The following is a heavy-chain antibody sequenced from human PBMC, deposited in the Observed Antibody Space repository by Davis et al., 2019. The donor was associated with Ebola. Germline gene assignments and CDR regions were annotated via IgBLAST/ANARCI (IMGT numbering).Heavy chain of an antibody. V-gene: IGHV3-20*04. CDR2: ISWNGDIT. J-gene: IGHJ5*02. D-gene: IGHD3-3*01. CDR1: GFTFDDYG. Sequence: GESLKISCAASGFTFDDYGMTWVRQAPGKGLEWVSGISWNGDITGYEDSVKGRFTISRDNSKSMLFLQMNTLRAEDTAVYYCANYLWSGYYYRSWGQGTLVTVSS. CDR3: ANYLWSGYYYRS.